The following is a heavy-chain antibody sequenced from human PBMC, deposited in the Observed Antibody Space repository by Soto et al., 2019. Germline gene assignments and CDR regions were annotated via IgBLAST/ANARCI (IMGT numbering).Heavy chain of an antibody. V-gene: IGHV1-18*01. CDR2: ISAYNGNT. J-gene: IGHJ4*02. D-gene: IGHD3-10*01. CDR3: ARNPAVLGLWFGELFPPYYFDY. CDR1: GYTFTSYG. Sequence: ASVKVSCKASGYTFTSYGISWVRQAPGQGLEWMGWISAYNGNTNYAQKLQGRVTMTTDTSTSTAYMELRSLRSDDTAVYYCARNPAVLGLWFGELFPPYYFDYWGQGTLVTVSS.